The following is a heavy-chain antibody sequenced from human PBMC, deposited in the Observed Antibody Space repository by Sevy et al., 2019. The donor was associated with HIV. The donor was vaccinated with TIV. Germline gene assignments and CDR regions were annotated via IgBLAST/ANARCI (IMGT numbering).Heavy chain of an antibody. CDR1: GFTFSSYW. CDR2: IKQDGSEK. D-gene: IGHD4-17*01. CDR3: ARTGGDYVLYYYYGMDV. Sequence: GGSLRLSCAASGFTFSSYWMSWVRQAPGKGLEWVANIKQDGSEKYYVDSVKGRFTISRDNAKNSLYLQMNSPRAEDTAVYYCARTGGDYVLYYYYGMDVWGQGTTVTVSS. J-gene: IGHJ6*02. V-gene: IGHV3-7*01.